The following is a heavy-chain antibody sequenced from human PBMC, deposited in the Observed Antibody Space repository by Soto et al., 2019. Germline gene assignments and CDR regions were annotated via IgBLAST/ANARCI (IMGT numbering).Heavy chain of an antibody. V-gene: IGHV1-8*01. CDR2: LNPNSGNT. D-gene: IGHD1-1*01. CDR3: ARGPNNCTDVYWFDP. CDR1: GYPFTRSD. J-gene: IGHJ5*02. Sequence: ASVKVSCKASGYPFTRSDINWVRQATGQGLEGMGWLNPNSGNTWYAQKFQGRVTMTRNTSISTAYMELSSLRSEDIAVYYCARGPNNCTDVYWFDPWGQGTLVTVSS.